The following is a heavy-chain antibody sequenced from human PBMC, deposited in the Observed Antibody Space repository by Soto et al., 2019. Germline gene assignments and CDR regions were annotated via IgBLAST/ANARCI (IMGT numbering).Heavy chain of an antibody. J-gene: IGHJ4*02. D-gene: IGHD2-21*02. Sequence: EVQLVESGGGLVQPGRSLRLSCAASGFTVDDYAMHWVRQAPGKGLEWVSGSSWNSGSIGYADSVKGRFTISRDNAKNYLYLQMNRLRAEDTALYYCAKDIRRMVTTPCDYLGQGTLVTVSS. CDR1: GFTVDDYA. CDR2: SSWNSGSI. CDR3: AKDIRRMVTTPCDY. V-gene: IGHV3-9*01.